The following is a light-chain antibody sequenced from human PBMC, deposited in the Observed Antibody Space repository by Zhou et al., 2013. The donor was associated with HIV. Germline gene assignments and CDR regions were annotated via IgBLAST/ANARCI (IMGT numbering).Light chain of an antibody. CDR2: SVS. CDR3: FHRLEFPLT. Sequence: DIVMTQSPLSLPVTPGEPASISCRSSQSLLHSNGYNYLDWYLQKPGQSPQLLIYSVSRRASGVPDRFSGSGSGTDFTLKINNMESEDVGVYYCFHRLEFPLTFGGGTRLDIK. V-gene: IGKV2-28*01. J-gene: IGKJ4*01. CDR1: QSLLHSNGYNY.